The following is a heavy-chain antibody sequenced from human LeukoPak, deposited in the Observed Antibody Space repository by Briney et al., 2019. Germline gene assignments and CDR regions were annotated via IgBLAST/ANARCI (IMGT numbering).Heavy chain of an antibody. J-gene: IGHJ4*02. CDR1: GFTVSTNY. D-gene: IGHD3-22*01. V-gene: IGHV3-66*02. CDR2: IYSGGST. Sequence: GGTLRLSCAASGFTVSTNYMSWVRQARGKGLEWVSVIYSGGSTYYADSVKGRFTISRDNSKNMLYLQMNSLRAEVTAVYYCARGSAYSHLGQGTLVTVSS. CDR3: ARGSAYSH.